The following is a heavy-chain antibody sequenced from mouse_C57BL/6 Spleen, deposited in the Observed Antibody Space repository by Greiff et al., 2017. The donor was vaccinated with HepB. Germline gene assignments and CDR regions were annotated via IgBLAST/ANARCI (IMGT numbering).Heavy chain of an antibody. V-gene: IGHV3-6*01. D-gene: IGHD4-1*02. Sequence: EVQVVESGPGLVKPSQSLSLTCSVTGYSITSGYYWNWIRQFPGNKLEWMGYISYDGSNNYNPSLKNRISITRDTSKNQFFLKLNSVTTEDTATYYCASQLGRHYAMDYWGQGTSVTVSS. CDR1: GYSITSGYY. CDR3: ASQLGRHYAMDY. J-gene: IGHJ4*01. CDR2: ISYDGSN.